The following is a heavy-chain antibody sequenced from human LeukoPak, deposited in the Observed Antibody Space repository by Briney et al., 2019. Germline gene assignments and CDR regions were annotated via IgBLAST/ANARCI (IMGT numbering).Heavy chain of an antibody. CDR3: AKPGQLWLQSGYFDY. CDR2: IRYDGSNK. V-gene: IGHV3-30*02. D-gene: IGHD5-18*01. J-gene: IGHJ4*02. CDR1: GFTFSSYG. Sequence: PGGSLRLSCAASGFTFSSYGMHWVRQAPGKGLEWVAFIRYDGSNKYYADSVKGRFTISRDNPKNTLHLQMNSLRAEDTAVYYCAKPGQLWLQSGYFDYWGQGTLVTVSS.